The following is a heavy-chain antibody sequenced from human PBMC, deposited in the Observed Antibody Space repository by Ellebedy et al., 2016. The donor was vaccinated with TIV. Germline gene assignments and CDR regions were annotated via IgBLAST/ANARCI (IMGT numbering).Heavy chain of an antibody. CDR2: IWYDGGNK. D-gene: IGHD2-21*02. V-gene: IGHV3-33*01. Sequence: PGGSLRLSCEASGFIFSTYGMHWVRQAPGKGLEWVAFIWYDGGNKYYADYVKGRFTISRDNSKNTLSLQMNNLSAEDTAVYYCARDRHVDRGDCLDYWGQGTLVTVSS. CDR3: ARDRHVDRGDCLDY. CDR1: GFIFSTYG. J-gene: IGHJ4*02.